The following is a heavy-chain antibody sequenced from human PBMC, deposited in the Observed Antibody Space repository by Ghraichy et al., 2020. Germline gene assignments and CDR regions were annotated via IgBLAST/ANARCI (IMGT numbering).Heavy chain of an antibody. D-gene: IGHD3-22*01. V-gene: IGHV4-30-4*01. Sequence: SETLSLTCTVSGGSISSGDYYWSWIRQPPGEGLGWLGYIYYLSGSTDYNPSLKSRVTISVATTKDQFSLNLSSVPAADTAVYYCARGRYYYENRGFCYDAPWGQGTLVTVSS. CDR2: IYYLSGST. J-gene: IGHJ5*02. CDR1: GGSISSGDYY. CDR3: ARGRYYYENRGFCYDAP.